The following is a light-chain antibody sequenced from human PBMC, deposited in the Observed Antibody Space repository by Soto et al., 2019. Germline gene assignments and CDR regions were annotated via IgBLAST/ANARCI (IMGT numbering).Light chain of an antibody. Sequence: DIQMTQSPSSFSASTGDRVTIACRSSQSISSWLAWYQQKPGKAPKLLIYAASSLQSGVPSRFSGSGSGTDFTLTISSLQPEDFATYYCQQSYSTPRFTFGPGTKVDI. CDR2: AAS. CDR1: QSISSW. V-gene: IGKV1-39*01. CDR3: QQSYSTPRFT. J-gene: IGKJ3*01.